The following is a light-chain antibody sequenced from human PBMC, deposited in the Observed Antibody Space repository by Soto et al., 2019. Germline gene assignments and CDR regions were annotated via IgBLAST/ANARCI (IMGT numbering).Light chain of an antibody. CDR1: RRVSSSY. CDR3: QQYDSSPKT. V-gene: IGKV3-20*01. CDR2: GAS. Sequence: VLTHPPCPLALAAGERATLSCRASRRVSSSYLAWYQQKPGQAPRLLIYGASSRATGIPDRFSGSGSGTDFTLTISRLEPEDFAVYYCQQYDSSPKTFGQGTKVDIK. J-gene: IGKJ1*01.